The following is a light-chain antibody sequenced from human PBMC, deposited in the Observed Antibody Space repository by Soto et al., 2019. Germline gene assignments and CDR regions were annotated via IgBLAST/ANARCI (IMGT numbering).Light chain of an antibody. CDR3: QQYNRYWT. J-gene: IGKJ1*01. Sequence: DIQMTQSPSTLSASVGDRVTITCRASQSISSWLAWYQQKPGKAPKLLIYKASSLESGVPSSFSSSAAGTEFTLTISRLQPDDFATYYCQQYNRYWTFGQGTKVEIK. CDR1: QSISSW. CDR2: KAS. V-gene: IGKV1-5*03.